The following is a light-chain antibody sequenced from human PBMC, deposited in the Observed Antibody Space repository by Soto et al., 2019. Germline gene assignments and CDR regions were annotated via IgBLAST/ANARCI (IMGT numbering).Light chain of an antibody. CDR3: QHYNTYLST. CDR2: DAS. J-gene: IGKJ2*01. CDR1: QSITTW. V-gene: IGKV1-5*01. Sequence: DIQMTQSPSTLSASLGDGVTITCRASQSITTWLAWYQQKPGKAPKLLIYDASKLHSGVPSRFSGSGSGTEFTLTISSLQPDDFATYYCQHYNTYLSTFGQGTKVDI.